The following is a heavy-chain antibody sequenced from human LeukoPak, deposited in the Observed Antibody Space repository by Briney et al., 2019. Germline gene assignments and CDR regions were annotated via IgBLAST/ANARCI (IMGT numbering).Heavy chain of an antibody. CDR1: SGSISSGGYY. Sequence: SQTLSLTCTVSSGSISSGGYYWSWIRQHPGKGLEWIGYIYYSGSTYYNPSLKSRVTISVDTSKNQFSLKLSSVTAADTAVYYCARTVPGAPKYYYYYMDVWGKGTTVTVSS. CDR2: IYYSGST. CDR3: ARTVPGAPKYYYYYMDV. D-gene: IGHD3-10*01. J-gene: IGHJ6*03. V-gene: IGHV4-31*03.